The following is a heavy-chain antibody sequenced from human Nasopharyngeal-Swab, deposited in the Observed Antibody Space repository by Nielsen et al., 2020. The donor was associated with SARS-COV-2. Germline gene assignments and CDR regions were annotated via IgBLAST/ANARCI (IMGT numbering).Heavy chain of an antibody. Sequence: WIRQPPGKALEWLAHIFSNDEKSYSTSLKSRLTISKDTSKSQVVLTVTNMDPVDTATYYCARTWAVAGGFDPWGQGTLVTVSS. CDR3: ARTWAVAGGFDP. CDR2: IFSNDEK. J-gene: IGHJ5*02. D-gene: IGHD6-19*01. V-gene: IGHV2-26*01.